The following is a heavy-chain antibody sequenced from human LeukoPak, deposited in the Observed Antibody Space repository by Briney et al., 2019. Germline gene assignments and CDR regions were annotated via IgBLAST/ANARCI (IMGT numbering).Heavy chain of an antibody. D-gene: IGHD1-26*01. Sequence: GGSLRLSCAASGLTFSSYGMSWVRQAPGRGLEWVSAISGSGGSTYYADSVKGRFTISRDNSKNTLYLQMNSLRAEDTAVYYCARDPYSGGYGDYYYYYMDLWGQGTTVTISS. J-gene: IGHJ6*03. CDR2: ISGSGGST. CDR3: ARDPYSGGYGDYYYYYMDL. CDR1: GLTFSSYG. V-gene: IGHV3-23*01.